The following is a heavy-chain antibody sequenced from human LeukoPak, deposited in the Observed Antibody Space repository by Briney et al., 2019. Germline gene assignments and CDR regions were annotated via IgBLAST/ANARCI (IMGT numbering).Heavy chain of an antibody. CDR2: ISGSGTST. D-gene: IGHD3-22*01. V-gene: IGHV3-23*01. J-gene: IGHJ3*01. Sequence: GGSLRLSFKAPGLISGSYKMTGVGQPPGKGLEWVPPISGSGTSTFYTDSVKGRFTISRDNSKNTLYLQMNSLRDDDTAIYYCAKDVMRDYYDSSGYAFDVWGQGTMVTVSS. CDR1: GLISGSYK. CDR3: AKDVMRDYYDSSGYAFDV.